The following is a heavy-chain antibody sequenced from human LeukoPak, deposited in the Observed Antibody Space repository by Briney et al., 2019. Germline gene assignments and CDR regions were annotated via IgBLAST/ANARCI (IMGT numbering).Heavy chain of an antibody. CDR1: GFTFSSYS. D-gene: IGHD6-19*01. Sequence: GGSLRLSCAASGFTFSSYSMNWVRQAPGKGLEWVSYISGSTSTIDYADSVRGRLTISRDNAKNSLYLQMNSLRAEDTAVYYCARGPGSSGWYFFLDYWGQGTLVTVSS. CDR3: ARGPGSSGWYFFLDY. J-gene: IGHJ4*02. V-gene: IGHV3-48*01. CDR2: ISGSTSTI.